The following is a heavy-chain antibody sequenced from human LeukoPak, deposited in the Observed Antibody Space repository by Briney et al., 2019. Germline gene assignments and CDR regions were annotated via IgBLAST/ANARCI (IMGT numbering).Heavy chain of an antibody. CDR2: ISYDGSNK. CDR3: ARDVGALTFDY. Sequence: GGSLRLSCAASGFTFSSYGMHWVRQAPGKGLEWVAVISYDGSNKYYADSVKGRFTISRDNSKNTLYLQMNSLRAEDTAVYYCARDVGALTFDYWGQGTLVTVSS. CDR1: GFTFSSYG. J-gene: IGHJ4*02. D-gene: IGHD1-26*01. V-gene: IGHV3-30*03.